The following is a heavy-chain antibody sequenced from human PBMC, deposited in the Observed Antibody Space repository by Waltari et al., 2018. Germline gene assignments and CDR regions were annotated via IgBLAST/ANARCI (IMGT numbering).Heavy chain of an antibody. V-gene: IGHV3-21*01. CDR1: GFTFSSYS. Sequence: EVQLVESGGGLVKPGGSLRLSCAASGFTFSSYSMNWVRQAPGKGLEWVSSISSSSSYIYYADSVKGRFTISRDNAKNSLYLQMNSLRAEDTAVYYCARDEALHDSSGYYYLYWGQGTLVTVSS. CDR2: ISSSSSYI. D-gene: IGHD3-22*01. J-gene: IGHJ4*02. CDR3: ARDEALHDSSGYYYLY.